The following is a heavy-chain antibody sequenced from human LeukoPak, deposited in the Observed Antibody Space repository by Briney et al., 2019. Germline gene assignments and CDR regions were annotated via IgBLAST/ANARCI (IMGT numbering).Heavy chain of an antibody. CDR2: INPNNGGT. Sequence: EASVKVSCTASGYTFTGNHLHWVRQAPGQGLEWMGWINPNNGGTSFAQNFQGMVTLTRDTSISTAYMELSTLRSDDAAVYYCARGAGPKAFDVWGQGTMVTVST. CDR1: GYTFTGNH. CDR3: ARGAGPKAFDV. J-gene: IGHJ3*01. V-gene: IGHV1-2*02.